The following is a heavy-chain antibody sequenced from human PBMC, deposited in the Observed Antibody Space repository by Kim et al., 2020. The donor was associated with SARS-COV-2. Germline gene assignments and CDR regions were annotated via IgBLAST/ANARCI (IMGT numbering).Heavy chain of an antibody. J-gene: IGHJ5*02. CDR1: GFTFSNYW. CDR3: ARETLTSFDP. V-gene: IGHV3-74*01. CDR2: INRDGTTK. Sequence: GGSLRLSCEASGFTFSNYWMHWVRQAPGKGLVWVSRINRDGTTKSYADSVKGRFTISRDNAKNTLFLQMNSPRAEDTAVYYCARETLTSFDPWGQGTLVT.